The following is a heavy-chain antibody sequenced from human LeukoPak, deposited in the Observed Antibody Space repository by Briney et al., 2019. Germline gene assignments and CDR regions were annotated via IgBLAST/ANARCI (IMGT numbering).Heavy chain of an antibody. CDR1: GFTFTTCA. Sequence: GGSLRLSCAASGFTFTTCAMHWVRQAPGKGLEWVAYIRYDANNKNYADSVKGRFTISRDNSKDMLYLQMNSLRPEDTAVYYCAKGDDYGANTRLPKYNWFDPGAREPWSPSPQ. D-gene: IGHD4-23*01. CDR3: AKGDDYGANTRLPKYNWFDP. CDR2: IRYDANNK. J-gene: IGHJ5*02. V-gene: IGHV3-30*02.